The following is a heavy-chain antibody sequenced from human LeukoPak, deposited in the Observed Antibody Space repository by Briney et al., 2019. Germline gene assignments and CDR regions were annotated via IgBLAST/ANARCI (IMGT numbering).Heavy chain of an antibody. CDR1: GFTFSSYA. Sequence: GGSLRLSCAASGFTFSSYAMSWVRQAPGKGLEWVSAISGSGGSTYYADSVKGRFTISRDNSKNTLYLQMNSLRAEDTAVYYCAKFLGSARVRGDGMDVWGQGTTVTVSS. CDR2: ISGSGGST. V-gene: IGHV3-23*01. CDR3: AKFLGSARVRGDGMDV. D-gene: IGHD3-10*01. J-gene: IGHJ6*02.